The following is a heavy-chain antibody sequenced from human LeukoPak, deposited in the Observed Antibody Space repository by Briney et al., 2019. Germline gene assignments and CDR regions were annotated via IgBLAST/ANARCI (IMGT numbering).Heavy chain of an antibody. D-gene: IGHD4-11*01. CDR1: GYTFTGYH. CDR3: ARDYDYTSYYYGMDV. CDR2: INPNTGDT. J-gene: IGHJ6*02. Sequence: ASVKVSCKASGYTFTGYHMHWVRQAPGQGLEWMGWINPNTGDTNYAQKFQGRVTMTRDTSISTAYMELSRLRSDGTAVYHCARDYDYTSYYYGMDVWGQGTTVTVSS. V-gene: IGHV1-2*02.